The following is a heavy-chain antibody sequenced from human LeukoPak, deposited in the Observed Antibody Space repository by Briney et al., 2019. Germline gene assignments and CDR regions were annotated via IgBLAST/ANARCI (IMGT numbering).Heavy chain of an antibody. D-gene: IGHD5-12*01. CDR3: ARSGVYSGYGYMDV. J-gene: IGHJ6*03. CDR2: IIPIFGTA. CDR1: GGTFSSYA. V-gene: IGHV1-69*01. Sequence: ASVKVSCKASGGTFSSYAISWVRQAPGQGLEWMGGIIPIFGTANYAQKFQGRVTITADESTSTAYMELSSLRSEDTAVYYCARSGVYSGYGYMDVWGKGTTVTVSS.